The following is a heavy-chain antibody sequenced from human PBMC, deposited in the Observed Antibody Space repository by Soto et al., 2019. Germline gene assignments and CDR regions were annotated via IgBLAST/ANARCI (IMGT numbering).Heavy chain of an antibody. J-gene: IGHJ6*02. CDR2: IYYSGST. D-gene: IGHD3-3*01. CDR1: GGSISSGGYY. V-gene: IGHV4-31*03. CDR3: ARGRFLEWFV. Sequence: PSETLSLTCTVSGGSISSGGYYWSWIRQHPGKGLEWIGYIYYSGSTYYNPSLKSRVTISVDTSKSQFSLKLSSVTAADTAVYYCARGRFLEWFVWGQGTTVTVSS.